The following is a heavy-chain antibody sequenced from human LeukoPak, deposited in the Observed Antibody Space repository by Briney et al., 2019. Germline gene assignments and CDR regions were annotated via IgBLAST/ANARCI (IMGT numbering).Heavy chain of an antibody. J-gene: IGHJ4*02. CDR3: AKIAYIYGPNPYEY. Sequence: GGSLRLSCAASGFTFRNYDMSWVRQAPGKGLEWVSGISASGESTYYADSARGRFTISRDNSKNTLYLQMNSLRAEDTAIYYCAKIAYIYGPNPYEYWGQGTLVTVSS. D-gene: IGHD5-18*01. CDR2: ISASGEST. V-gene: IGHV3-23*01. CDR1: GFTFRNYD.